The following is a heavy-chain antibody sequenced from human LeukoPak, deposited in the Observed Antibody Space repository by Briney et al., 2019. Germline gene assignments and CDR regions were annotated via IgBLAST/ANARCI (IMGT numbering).Heavy chain of an antibody. CDR2: LYIDGGT. V-gene: IGHV3-53*01. D-gene: IGHD1-1*01. Sequence: PGGSLRLSCAASGFSVSSNDMSWVRQAPGRGLEWVSVLYIDGGTYYADSVKGRFTISRDSSKNTLSLQMDSLRTEDSALYYCARVHYYYMDIWGKGTTVTVSS. CDR1: GFSVSSND. J-gene: IGHJ6*03. CDR3: ARVHYYYMDI.